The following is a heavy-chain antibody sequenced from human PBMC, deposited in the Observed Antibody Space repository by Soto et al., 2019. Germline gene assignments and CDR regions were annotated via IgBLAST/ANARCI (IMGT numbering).Heavy chain of an antibody. V-gene: IGHV4-31*03. CDR1: GGSISSGGYY. J-gene: IGHJ5*02. CDR2: IYYIGST. Sequence: SETLSLTCTVSGGSISSGGYYWSWIRQHPGKGLEWIGYIYYIGSTYYNPSLKGRVTISIDTSKNQFSLKLSSVTAADTAMYYCARNGDCTRPGCIVGWFDPWGPGTLVTVSS. CDR3: ARNGDCTRPGCIVGWFDP. D-gene: IGHD2-8*01.